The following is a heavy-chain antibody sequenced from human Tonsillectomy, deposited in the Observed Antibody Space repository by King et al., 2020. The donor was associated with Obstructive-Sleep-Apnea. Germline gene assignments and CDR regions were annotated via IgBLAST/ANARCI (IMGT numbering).Heavy chain of an antibody. CDR1: GFTFSGSA. J-gene: IGHJ4*02. V-gene: IGHV3-73*01. CDR2: IRSKANSYAP. CDR3: TVLGELTPTHDY. Sequence: VQLVESGGGLFQPGGSLKLSCAASGFTFSGSAMHWVRLASVKGLEGVVRIRSKANSYAPAYAASCEGRFTISRDVSKNTAYLQMNSLKTEDTAVYYCTVLGELTPTHDYWGQGTLVTVSS. D-gene: IGHD3-16*01.